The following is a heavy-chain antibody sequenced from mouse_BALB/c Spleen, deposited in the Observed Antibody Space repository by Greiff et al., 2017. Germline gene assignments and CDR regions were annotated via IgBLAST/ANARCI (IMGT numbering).Heavy chain of an antibody. J-gene: IGHJ2*01. V-gene: IGHV3-2*02. Sequence: EVKLQESGPGLVKPSQSLSLTCTVTGYSITSDYAWNWIRQFPGNKLEWMGYISYSGSTSYNPSLKSRISITRDTSKNQFFLQLNSVTTEDTATYYCARFYYGKNFDYWGQGTTLTVSS. CDR3: ARFYYGKNFDY. D-gene: IGHD2-1*01. CDR1: GYSITSDYA. CDR2: ISYSGST.